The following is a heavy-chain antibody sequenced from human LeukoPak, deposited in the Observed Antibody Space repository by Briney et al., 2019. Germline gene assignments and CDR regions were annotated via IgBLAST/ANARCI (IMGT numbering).Heavy chain of an antibody. Sequence: GGSLRLSCAASGFTFSSYSMNWVRQAPGKGLEWVSSISSSSSYIYYADSVKGRFTISRDNAKNSLYLQMNSLRAEDTAVYYCARSTYYDFRSGYSQPSYYYYMDVWGKGTTVTVSS. J-gene: IGHJ6*03. D-gene: IGHD3-3*01. CDR3: ARSTYYDFRSGYSQPSYYYYMDV. V-gene: IGHV3-21*01. CDR1: GFTFSSYS. CDR2: ISSSSSYI.